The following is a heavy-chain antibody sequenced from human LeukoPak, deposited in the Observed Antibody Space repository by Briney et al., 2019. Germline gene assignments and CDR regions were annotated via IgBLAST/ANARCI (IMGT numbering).Heavy chain of an antibody. CDR2: ISNAI. V-gene: IGHV3-48*01. Sequence: GSLRLSCAASGFIFRSYSMNWVRQAPGKGLEWVSYISNAIWYADSVKGRLTISRDNAKNSLYLQMNSLRPEDTAVYYCVRDSNYAFDHWAQGALVTVSS. J-gene: IGHJ4*02. D-gene: IGHD4-11*01. CDR3: VRDSNYAFDH. CDR1: GFIFRSYS.